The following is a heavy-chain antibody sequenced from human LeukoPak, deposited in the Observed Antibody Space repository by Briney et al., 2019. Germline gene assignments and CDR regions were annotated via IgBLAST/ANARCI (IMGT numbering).Heavy chain of an antibody. Sequence: KASETLSLTCTVSGGSISSSSYYWGWIRQPPGKGLEWIGSIYYSGSTYYNPSLKSRVTISVDTSKNQFSLKLSSVTAADTAVYYCARTPPVGSHFDYWGQGTLVTVSS. J-gene: IGHJ4*02. CDR2: IYYSGST. CDR1: GGSISSSSYY. CDR3: ARTPPVGSHFDY. V-gene: IGHV4-39*01.